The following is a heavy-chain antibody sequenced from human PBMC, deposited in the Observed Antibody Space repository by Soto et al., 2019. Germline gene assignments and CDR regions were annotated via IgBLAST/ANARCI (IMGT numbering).Heavy chain of an antibody. D-gene: IGHD1-26*01. V-gene: IGHV3-23*01. Sequence: SLRLSCAASGLDFSSEVMCWVRQAPGKGLEWVSSISGSGRTIYHADSMRGRFAISRDNSKNSLYLQLNNLRVDDTAVYYCEKVGPSYYYGMDVWGQGTTVTVSS. CDR3: EKVGPSYYYGMDV. CDR1: GLDFSSEV. J-gene: IGHJ6*02. CDR2: ISGSGRTI.